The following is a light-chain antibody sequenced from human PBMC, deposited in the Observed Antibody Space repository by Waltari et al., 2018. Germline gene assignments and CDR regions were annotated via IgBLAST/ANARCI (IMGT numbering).Light chain of an antibody. CDR2: KVT. CDR3: MQSIKDPWT. V-gene: IGKV2-29*03. CDR1: QSLVHSNGNTY. J-gene: IGKJ1*01. Sequence: DIVMTQTPLSLPVTPGEPASIYCRSSQSLVHSNGNTYLHWYLQKPGQSPRLLIYKVTSRESGVPDRFSGSGSGTDFTLKISRVEPEDVGVYYCMQSIKDPWTFGQGTKVEIK.